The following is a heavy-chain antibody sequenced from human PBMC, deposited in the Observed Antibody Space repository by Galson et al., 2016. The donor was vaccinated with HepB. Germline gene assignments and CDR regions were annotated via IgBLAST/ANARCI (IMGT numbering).Heavy chain of an antibody. CDR1: GYTFTDYY. CDR3: ARARVVARPMDV. J-gene: IGHJ6*02. V-gene: IGHV1-46*01. Sequence: SVKVSCKASGYTFTDYYVNWVRQVPGQGLEWMGIINPSGGTTNYAQKFRGRVTMTRDTSTRTVFMELSSLGSEDSAVYYCARARVVARPMDVCGQGTTVIVSS. D-gene: IGHD6-6*01. CDR2: INPSGGTT.